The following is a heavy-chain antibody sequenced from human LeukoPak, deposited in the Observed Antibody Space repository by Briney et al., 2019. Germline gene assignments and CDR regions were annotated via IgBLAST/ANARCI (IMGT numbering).Heavy chain of an antibody. CDR3: AKVRYFDWEDY. D-gene: IGHD3-9*01. CDR1: GFTVSSNY. CDR2: IYSGGST. Sequence: PGGSLRLSCAASGFTVSSNYMSWVRQAPGKGLEWVSVIYSGGSTYYADSVKGRFTISRDNSKNTLYLQMNSLRAEDTAVYYCAKVRYFDWEDYWGQGTLVTVSS. V-gene: IGHV3-53*01. J-gene: IGHJ4*02.